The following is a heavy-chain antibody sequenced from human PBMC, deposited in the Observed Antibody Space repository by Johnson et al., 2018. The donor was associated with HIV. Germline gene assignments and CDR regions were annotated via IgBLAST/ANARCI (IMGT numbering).Heavy chain of an antibody. D-gene: IGHD3-22*01. V-gene: IGHV3-64*04. Sequence: LVQPGGSLRLSCAASGFTFSSYAMHWVRQAPGKGLEYVSAISGSGGSTYYADSVKGRFTISRDNAKNSLYLQMNSLRAEDTALYYCARVTAHYYDSSGYVDAFDIWGQGTMVTV. J-gene: IGHJ3*02. CDR3: ARVTAHYYDSSGYVDAFDI. CDR1: GFTFSSYA. CDR2: ISGSGGST.